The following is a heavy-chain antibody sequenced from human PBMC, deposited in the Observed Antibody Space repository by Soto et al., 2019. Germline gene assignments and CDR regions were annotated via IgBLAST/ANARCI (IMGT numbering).Heavy chain of an antibody. CDR2: MYYSETT. Sequence: SETLSLTCTVSGASINDYYWSWIRQTPGKGLEWVGFMYYSETTKYNPSLKGRVNMSLDTSKNQVSLHLKSVTAADTAVYYCARLPSSYYYDTRGYAFDIWGQGTMVT. V-gene: IGHV4-59*01. CDR1: GASINDYY. J-gene: IGHJ3*02. D-gene: IGHD3-22*01. CDR3: ARLPSSYYYDTRGYAFDI.